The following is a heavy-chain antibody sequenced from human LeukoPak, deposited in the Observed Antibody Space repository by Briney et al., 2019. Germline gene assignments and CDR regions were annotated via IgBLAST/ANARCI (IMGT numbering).Heavy chain of an antibody. CDR2: IFGGGST. CDR1: GFTVSSDY. V-gene: IGHV3-53*05. Sequence: GGSLRLFCAASGFTVSSDYMSWVRQAPGKGLEWVPVIFGGGSTYYADSVKGRFTISRDKSKNTVYLQMNSLRFEDTAMYYCARNWFDPWGQGTLVTVSS. CDR3: ARNWFDP. J-gene: IGHJ5*02.